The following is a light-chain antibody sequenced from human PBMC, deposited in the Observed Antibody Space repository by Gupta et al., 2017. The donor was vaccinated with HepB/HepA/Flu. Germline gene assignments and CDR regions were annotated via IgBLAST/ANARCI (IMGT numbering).Light chain of an antibody. CDR2: GAS. V-gene: IGKV3-15*01. CDR3: QHENHRPIA. Sequence: IVMTPSPASLSLYLGERVPLSCRASQSVYSGLAWYQQKPGQAPRLLIYGASTRATVVSARFSGSGYGTEFTLTISSRQSEDFAVYCCQHENHRPIAFGRGTMVEIK. J-gene: IGKJ4*01. CDR1: QSVYSG.